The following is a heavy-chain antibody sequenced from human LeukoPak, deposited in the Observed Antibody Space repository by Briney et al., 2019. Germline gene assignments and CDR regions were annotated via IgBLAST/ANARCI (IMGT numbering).Heavy chain of an antibody. CDR3: AKGYYGDYPDAFDI. J-gene: IGHJ3*02. CDR1: GFTFSSYG. CDR2: ISYDGSNK. V-gene: IGHV3-30*18. D-gene: IGHD4-17*01. Sequence: GRSLRLSCAASGFTFSSYGMHWVRQAPGKGLEWVAVISYDGSNKYYADSVKGRFTISRDNSKNTLYLQMNSLRAEDTAVYYCAKGYYGDYPDAFDIWGQGTMVTVSS.